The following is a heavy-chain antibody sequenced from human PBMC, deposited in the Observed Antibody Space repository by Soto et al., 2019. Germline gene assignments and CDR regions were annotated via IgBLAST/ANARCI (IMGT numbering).Heavy chain of an antibody. CDR1: GGSMSSGYY. Sequence: PSEILSLTCTVSGGSMSSGYYWTWIRQPPGTGLEWIGEINHSGSTNYNPSLKSRVTISVDTSKNQFSLKLTSVTAADTAVYYCARDKITGLFDYWGQGTLVTVSS. V-gene: IGHV4-34*01. CDR2: INHSGST. J-gene: IGHJ4*02. D-gene: IGHD2-8*02. CDR3: ARDKITGLFDY.